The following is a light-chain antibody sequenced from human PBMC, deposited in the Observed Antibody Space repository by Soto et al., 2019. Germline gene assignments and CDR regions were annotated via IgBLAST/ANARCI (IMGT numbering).Light chain of an antibody. CDR3: QQYGSSSFT. V-gene: IGKV3-20*01. J-gene: IGKJ3*01. Sequence: EIVLTQSPGTLSLSPGERATLSCRASQSVSSSYLAWYQQKPGQAPRLLIYGASSRATGIADRFSGSGSGTDFTLSISRLEPEDFALYYCQQYGSSSFTFGPGTKVDIK. CDR2: GAS. CDR1: QSVSSSY.